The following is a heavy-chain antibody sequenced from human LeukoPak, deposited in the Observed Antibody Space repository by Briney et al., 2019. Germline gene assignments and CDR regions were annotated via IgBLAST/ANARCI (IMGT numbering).Heavy chain of an antibody. V-gene: IGHV3-23*01. CDR1: GFTFSSYA. Sequence: GGSLRLSCAASGFTFSSYAMSWVRQAPGKGLEWVSAISGSGGRTYYADSVRGRFTISRDNSKNTVYVQMNSLRAEDTAVYYCAKDQSTLGFDYWGQGTLVTVSS. J-gene: IGHJ4*02. D-gene: IGHD2-2*01. CDR2: ISGSGGRT. CDR3: AKDQSTLGFDY.